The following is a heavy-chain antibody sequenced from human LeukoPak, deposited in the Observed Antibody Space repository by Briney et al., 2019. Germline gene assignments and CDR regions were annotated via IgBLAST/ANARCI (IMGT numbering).Heavy chain of an antibody. V-gene: IGHV4-34*01. Sequence: SETLSLTCAVYGGSFSGYYWSWIRQPPGKGLEWIGEINHSGSTNYNPSLKSRVTISVDTSKNQFSLKLSSVTAADTAVYYCARGRTYYYGSGSYYTGRDYYRYGMDVWGQGTTVTVSS. CDR3: ARGRTYYYGSGSYYTGRDYYRYGMDV. D-gene: IGHD3-10*01. CDR1: GGSFSGYY. J-gene: IGHJ6*02. CDR2: INHSGST.